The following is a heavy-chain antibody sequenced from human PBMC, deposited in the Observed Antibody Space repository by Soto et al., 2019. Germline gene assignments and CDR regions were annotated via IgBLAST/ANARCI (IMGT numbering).Heavy chain of an antibody. Sequence: QVQLVQSGAEVKKPGSSVKVSCKASGGTFSSYAFSWVRQAPGQGLEWMGGIIPVFGATNYAQRCQGRVSITAFASTSTAYMELTSLTSEDTAVYYCAGCREGSNALQQLVITTFVFYWDPGTDVPISS. CDR2: IIPVFGAT. CDR1: GGTFSSYA. J-gene: IGHJ4*02. V-gene: IGHV1-69*01. D-gene: IGHD3-22*01. CDR3: AGCREGSNALQQLVITTFVFY.